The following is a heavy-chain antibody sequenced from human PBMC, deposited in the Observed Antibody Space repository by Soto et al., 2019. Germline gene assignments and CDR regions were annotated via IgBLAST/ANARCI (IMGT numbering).Heavy chain of an antibody. CDR1: GFTFSNAW. V-gene: IGHV3-15*01. CDR3: TTGLGPYDFWSGSFDY. D-gene: IGHD3-3*01. CDR2: IKSKTDGGTT. J-gene: IGHJ4*02. Sequence: EVQLVESGGGLVKPGGSLRLSCAASGFTFSNAWMSWVRQAPGKGLEWVGRIKSKTDGGTTDYAAPVKGRFTISRDDSKNTLYLQMNSLKTEDTAVYYCTTGLGPYDFWSGSFDYWAREPWSPSPQ.